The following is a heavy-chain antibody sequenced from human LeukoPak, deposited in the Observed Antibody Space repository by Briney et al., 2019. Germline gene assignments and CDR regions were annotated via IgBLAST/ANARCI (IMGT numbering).Heavy chain of an antibody. D-gene: IGHD3-22*01. CDR3: AKVARGDYYDSSGYLQFDY. CDR1: GFTFSSYG. V-gene: IGHV3-30*18. CDR2: ISYDGSNK. J-gene: IGHJ4*02. Sequence: PGGSLRLSCAASGFTFSSYGMHWVRQAPGKGLEWVAVISYDGSNKYYADSVKGRFTISRDNSKNTLYLQMNSLRAEDTAVYYCAKVARGDYYDSSGYLQFDYWGQGTLVTVSS.